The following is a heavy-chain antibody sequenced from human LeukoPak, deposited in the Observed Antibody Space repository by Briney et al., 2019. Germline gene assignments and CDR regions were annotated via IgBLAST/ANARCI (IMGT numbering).Heavy chain of an antibody. CDR3: ARGGSYFDISGYSFY. V-gene: IGHV3-66*01. J-gene: IGHJ4*02. D-gene: IGHD3-22*01. Sequence: GGSLRLSCAASGFTVGSNTMSWVRQAPGKGLEWVSIIYSGGSTSYADSVKGRFTISRDNSKNTLYLQMNSLRTEDTAVYYCARGGSYFDISGYSFYWGQGTLVTVPS. CDR2: IYSGGST. CDR1: GFTVGSNT.